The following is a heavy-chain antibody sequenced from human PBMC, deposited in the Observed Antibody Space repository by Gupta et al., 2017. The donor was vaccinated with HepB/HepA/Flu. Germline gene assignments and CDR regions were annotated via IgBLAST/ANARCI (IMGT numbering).Heavy chain of an antibody. CDR3: ARQRFFDY. CDR1: GYTFANYW. J-gene: IGHJ4*02. D-gene: IGHD3-3*01. CDR2: IYPGDPEP. Sequence: EVQLVQSGAEVKKPGESLKISCKAYGYTFANYWIGWVRQMPGKGLEWVGIIYPGDPEPRYSPSFQGQVTIAVDKSISTAYLQWSSLKASDTAMYDCARQRFFDYWGQGTLVTVSS. V-gene: IGHV5-51*01.